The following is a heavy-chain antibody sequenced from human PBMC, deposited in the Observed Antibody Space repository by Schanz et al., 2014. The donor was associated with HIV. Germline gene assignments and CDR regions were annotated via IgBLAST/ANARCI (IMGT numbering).Heavy chain of an antibody. V-gene: IGHV4-34*01. D-gene: IGHD2-2*01. CDR2: INHSGST. J-gene: IGHJ6*02. CDR3: ARRGGYQLLSKDYFYYGMDV. CDR1: GATFSGYY. Sequence: QVQLQQWGAGLLKSSETLSLTCAVYGATFSGYYWNWVRQTPGKGLEWIGEINHSGSTTYNPSLKSRVPISVDTSKNQFPLKLSSVTAADTGVYYCARRGGYQLLSKDYFYYGMDVWGQGTTVTVSS.